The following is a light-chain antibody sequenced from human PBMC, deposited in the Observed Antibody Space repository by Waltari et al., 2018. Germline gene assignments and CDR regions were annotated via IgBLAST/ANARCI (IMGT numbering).Light chain of an antibody. CDR1: SSDVVRYTL. CDR3: CSYAGSSTFEV. J-gene: IGLJ2*01. CDR2: ESS. V-gene: IGLV2-23*03. Sequence: QSALTQPASVSGSPGQSNNISCTGPSSDVVRYTLAAWYQQHPGKAPKLMIYESSKRPSGVSNRFSGSKSGNTASLTISGLQAEDEADYYCCSYAGSSTFEVFGGGTKLTVL.